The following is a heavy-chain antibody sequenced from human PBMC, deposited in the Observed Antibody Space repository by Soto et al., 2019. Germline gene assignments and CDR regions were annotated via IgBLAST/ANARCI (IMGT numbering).Heavy chain of an antibody. CDR1: GCNVSSYC. CDR3: AYGGNVPFFY. J-gene: IGHJ4*02. CDR2: IYSGGST. D-gene: IGHD2-15*01. Sequence: GRLLRRSCAGCGCNVSSYCRSWVRQAPGKGLEWVSVIYSGGSTYYADSVKGRFTISRDNSKNTLYLQMNSLRAEDTAVYYCAYGGNVPFFYWGQGTLVTVSS. V-gene: IGHV3-53*01.